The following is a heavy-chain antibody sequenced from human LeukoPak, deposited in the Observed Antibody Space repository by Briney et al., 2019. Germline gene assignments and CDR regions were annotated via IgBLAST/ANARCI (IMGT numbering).Heavy chain of an antibody. D-gene: IGHD4-17*01. CDR1: GFTFSDYY. V-gene: IGHV4-59*08. CDR2: IYYSGST. CDR3: ARIYGDYEVDY. Sequence: NSGGSLRLSCAASGFTFSDYYRSWIRQPPGKGLEWIGYIYYSGSTNYNPSLKSRVTISVDTSKNQFSLKLSSVTAADTAVYYCARIYGDYEVDYWGQGTLVTVSS. J-gene: IGHJ4*02.